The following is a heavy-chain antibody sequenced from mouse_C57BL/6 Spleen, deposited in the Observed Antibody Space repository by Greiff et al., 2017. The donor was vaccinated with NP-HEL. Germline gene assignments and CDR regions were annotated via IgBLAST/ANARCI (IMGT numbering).Heavy chain of an antibody. CDR2: ILPGSGST. Sequence: VQLHQSGAELMKPGASVKLSCKATGYTFTGYWIEWVKPRPGHGLEWIGEILPGSGSTNYNEKFKGKATFTADTSSHTAYMLLSRLTTEDSAICYCATKSDYGFDFWGTGTSVTVSS. J-gene: IGHJ1*03. CDR3: ATKSDYGFDF. V-gene: IGHV1-9*01. D-gene: IGHD1-1*02. CDR1: GYTFTGYW.